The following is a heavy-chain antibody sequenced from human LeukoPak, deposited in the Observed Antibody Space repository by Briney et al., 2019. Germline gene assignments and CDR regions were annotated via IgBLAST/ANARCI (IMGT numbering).Heavy chain of an antibody. CDR1: GFTFSSYT. V-gene: IGHV3-21*01. J-gene: IGHJ4*02. Sequence: PGGSLRLSCAASGFTFSSYTMSWVRQAPGKGLEWVSSISSSRTYRYYADSVKGRFTISTDNAENSPFLQMNSLRAEDTAVYYCARDLSNSDGYNYGPYYFDYWGQGTLVTVSS. CDR2: ISSSRTYR. D-gene: IGHD5-24*01. CDR3: ARDLSNSDGYNYGPYYFDY.